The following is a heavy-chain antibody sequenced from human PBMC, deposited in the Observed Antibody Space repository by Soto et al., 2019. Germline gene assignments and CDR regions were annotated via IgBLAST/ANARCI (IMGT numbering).Heavy chain of an antibody. CDR1: GWSFSGYY. V-gene: IGHV4-34*01. Sequence: SETLSLTCAVYGWSFSGYYWSWIRQPPGKGLEWIGEINHSGSTNYNPSLKSRVTISVDTSKNQFSLKLSSVTAADTAVYYCARENTIFGVVIPYYYYYMDVWGKGTTVTVSS. CDR3: ARENTIFGVVIPYYYYYMDV. J-gene: IGHJ6*03. CDR2: INHSGST. D-gene: IGHD3-3*01.